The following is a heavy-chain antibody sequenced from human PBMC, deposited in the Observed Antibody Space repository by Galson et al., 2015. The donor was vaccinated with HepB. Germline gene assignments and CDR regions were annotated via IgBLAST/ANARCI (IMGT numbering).Heavy chain of an antibody. CDR1: GFTFDDYA. J-gene: IGHJ6*02. V-gene: IGHV3-9*01. CDR2: ITWNGGTL. D-gene: IGHD3-10*01. CDR3: AKDIVRGYYYGMDV. Sequence: SLRLSCAASGFTFDDYAMHWVRQAPGKGLEWVSGITWNGGTLGYADSVKGRFTISRDNAKNSLYLQMNSLRAEDTALYYCAKDIVRGYYYGMDVWGQGTTVTVSS.